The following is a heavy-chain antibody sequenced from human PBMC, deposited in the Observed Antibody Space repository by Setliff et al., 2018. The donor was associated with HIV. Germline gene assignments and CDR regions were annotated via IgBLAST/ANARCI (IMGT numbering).Heavy chain of an antibody. CDR3: ARGASHYDILTGYYKPYYYYGMDV. D-gene: IGHD3-9*01. CDR2: INHSGST. V-gene: IGHV4-34*01. Sequence: PSETLSLTCAVYGGSFSGYYRSWIRQPPGKGLEWIGEINHSGSTNYNPSLKSRVTISVDTSKNQFSLKLSSVTAADTAVYYCARGASHYDILTGYYKPYYYYGMDVWGQGTTVTVSS. CDR1: GGSFSGYY. J-gene: IGHJ6*02.